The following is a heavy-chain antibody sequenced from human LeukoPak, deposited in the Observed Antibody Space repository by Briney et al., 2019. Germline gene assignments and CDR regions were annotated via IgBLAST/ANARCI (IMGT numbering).Heavy chain of an antibody. CDR2: INPSGGST. J-gene: IGHJ4*02. CDR3: ARGCSSTTCSWPFDY. V-gene: IGHV1-46*01. CDR1: GYTFTSYY. Sequence: GASVKVSCKASGYTFTSYYMHWVRQAPGQGLEWMGIINPSGGSTSYAQKFQGRVTMTRNTSISTAYMELSSLSSEDTAVYYCARGCSSTTCSWPFDYWGQGTLVTVSS. D-gene: IGHD2-2*01.